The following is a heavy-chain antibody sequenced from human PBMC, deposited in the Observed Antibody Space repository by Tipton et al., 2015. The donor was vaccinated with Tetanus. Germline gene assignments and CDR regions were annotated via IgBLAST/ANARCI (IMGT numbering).Heavy chain of an antibody. Sequence: QVQLVQSGAEVKKPGASVKVSCKASGYTFTSYGISWVRQAPGQGLEWMGWISAYNGNTNYAQKLHGRVTMTTDTSTSTAYMELRSLRSDDTALYYCARTVTTTYYYYYGMDVWGQGTTVTVSS. CDR2: ISAYNGNT. V-gene: IGHV1-18*04. J-gene: IGHJ6*02. CDR1: GYTFTSYG. D-gene: IGHD4-11*01. CDR3: ARTVTTTYYYYYGMDV.